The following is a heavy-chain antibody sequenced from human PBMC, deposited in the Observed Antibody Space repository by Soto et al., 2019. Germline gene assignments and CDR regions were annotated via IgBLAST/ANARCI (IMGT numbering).Heavy chain of an antibody. CDR1: GYTFTSYG. CDR2: ISAYNGNT. J-gene: IGHJ6*02. CDR3: ARDRDPYDFWNGYYYRYYGMDV. V-gene: IGHV1-18*01. Sequence: ASVKVSCKASGYTFTSYGISWVRQARGQGLELMGWISAYNGNTNYAQKLQGRVTMTTDTSTSTAYMELRSLRSDDTAVYYCARDRDPYDFWNGYYYRYYGMDVWGQGTTVTVSS. D-gene: IGHD3-3*01.